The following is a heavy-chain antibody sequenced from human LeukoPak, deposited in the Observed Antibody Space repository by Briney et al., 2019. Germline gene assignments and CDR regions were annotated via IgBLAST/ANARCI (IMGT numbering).Heavy chain of an antibody. CDR1: GGSVSSGDYY. J-gene: IGHJ4*02. Sequence: SQTLSLTCTVSGGSVSSGDYYWTWIRQHPGKGLEWIGFIYYTGSTYYNPSLKSRLTMSLDTSKNQFSLKLSSVTAADTAVYYCTTTRAHQFDFWGQGTLVTVSS. D-gene: IGHD4-11*01. CDR2: IYYTGST. CDR3: TTTRAHQFDF. V-gene: IGHV4-31*03.